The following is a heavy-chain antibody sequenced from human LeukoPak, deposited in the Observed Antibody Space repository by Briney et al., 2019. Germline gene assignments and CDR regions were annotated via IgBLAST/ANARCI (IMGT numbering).Heavy chain of an antibody. V-gene: IGHV1-69*13. CDR1: GGTFSSYA. CDR3: VRGDYCSGGSCLLDY. CDR2: IIPIFGTA. Sequence: ASVKVSCKASGGTFSSYAISWVRQAPGQGLEWMGGIIPIFGTANYAQKFQGRVTITADESTSTAYMELSSLRSEDTAVYYCVRGDYCSGGSCLLDYWGQEPWSPSPQ. J-gene: IGHJ4*01. D-gene: IGHD2-15*01.